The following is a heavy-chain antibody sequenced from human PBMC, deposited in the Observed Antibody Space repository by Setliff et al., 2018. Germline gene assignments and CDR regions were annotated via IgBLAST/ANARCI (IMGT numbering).Heavy chain of an antibody. CDR2: IYHSRST. D-gene: IGHD3-10*01. V-gene: IGHV4-38-2*01. CDR3: ARLYEFGELFSNY. J-gene: IGHJ4*02. Sequence: SETLSLTCAVSGYSISSGYYWGWIRQPPGKGLEWIGSIYHSRSTYYNPSLKSRVTISVDTSKNQFSLKLSSVTAADTAVYYCARLYEFGELFSNYWGQGTQVTVSS. CDR1: GYSISSGYY.